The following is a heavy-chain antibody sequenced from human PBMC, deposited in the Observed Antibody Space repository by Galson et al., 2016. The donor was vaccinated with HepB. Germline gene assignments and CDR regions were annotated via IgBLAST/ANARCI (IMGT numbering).Heavy chain of an antibody. D-gene: IGHD6-13*01. CDR2: IDPTDSYT. Sequence: QSGAEVTKPGESLRISCQGSGYSFTTYWISWVRQMPGKGLEWMGRIDPTDSYTNYSPSFRGHVTFSADRSISTAYLQWSSLKASDTAMYYCARSQQLDGDDLDYWGQGTLVTVSS. J-gene: IGHJ4*02. CDR3: ARSQQLDGDDLDY. CDR1: GYSFTTYW. V-gene: IGHV5-10-1*01.